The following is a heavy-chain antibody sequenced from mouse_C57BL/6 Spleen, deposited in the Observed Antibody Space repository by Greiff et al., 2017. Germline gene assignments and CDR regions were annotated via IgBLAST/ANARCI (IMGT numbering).Heavy chain of an antibody. J-gene: IGHJ1*03. CDR3: ARQGIGWYFDV. V-gene: IGHV5-9*01. Sequence: EVQRVESGGGLVKPGGSLKLSCAASGFTFSSYTMSWVRQTPEKRLEWVATISGGGGNTYYPDSVKGRFTISRDNAKNTLYLQMSSLRSEDTALYYCARQGIGWYFDVWGTGTTVTVSS. CDR2: ISGGGGNT. CDR1: GFTFSSYT.